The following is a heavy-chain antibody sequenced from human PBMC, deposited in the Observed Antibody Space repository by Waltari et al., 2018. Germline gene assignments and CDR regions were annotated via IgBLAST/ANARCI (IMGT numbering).Heavy chain of an antibody. CDR3: ATNLSRFVRSRH. CDR2: IKQDGSEK. V-gene: IGHV3-7*01. J-gene: IGHJ4*02. Sequence: EVQLVESGGGLVQPGGSLRLSCAASGFTFSSYWMSGVRQAPGKGLEWVANIKQDGSEKYYVDSVKGRFTISRDNAKNSLYLQMNSLRAEDTAVYYCATNLSRFVRSRHWGQGTLVTVSS. D-gene: IGHD2-2*01. CDR1: GFTFSSYW.